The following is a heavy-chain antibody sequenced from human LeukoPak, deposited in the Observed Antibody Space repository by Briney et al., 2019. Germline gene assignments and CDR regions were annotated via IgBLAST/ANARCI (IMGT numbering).Heavy chain of an antibody. CDR3: ATTKKVATIDY. CDR1: GFTFSSYS. D-gene: IGHD5-12*01. J-gene: IGHJ4*02. V-gene: IGHV3-21*01. Sequence: GGSLRLSCAASGFTFSSYSMNWVRQAPGKGLEWVSSISSGSIYIYYADSVKGRFTISRDNAKNSLYLQMNSLRAEDTAVYYCATTKKVATIDYWGQGTLVTVSS. CDR2: ISSGSIYI.